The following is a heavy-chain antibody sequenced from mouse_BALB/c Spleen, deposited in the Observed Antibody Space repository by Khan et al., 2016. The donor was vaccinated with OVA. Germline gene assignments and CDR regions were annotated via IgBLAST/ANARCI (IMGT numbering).Heavy chain of an antibody. Sequence: QVQLKQSGAELARPGASVKLSCKAPGYTFTDYYINWVKLRTGQGLEWIGEISPGSGDTYYNERFKGKATLTADKSSSTAYMQLSSLTSEASAVYFCARRNYFGYTFAYWGQGTLVTVSA. D-gene: IGHD1-2*01. V-gene: IGHV1-77*01. J-gene: IGHJ3*01. CDR3: ARRNYFGYTFAY. CDR2: ISPGSGDT. CDR1: GYTFTDYY.